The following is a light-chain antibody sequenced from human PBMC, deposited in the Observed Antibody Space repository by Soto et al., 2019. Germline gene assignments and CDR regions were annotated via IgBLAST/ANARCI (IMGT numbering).Light chain of an antibody. CDR1: QSISSY. J-gene: IGKJ1*01. Sequence: DILMTQSPSSLSASVGDRVTITCRASQSISSYLNWDQQKQGKAPKLLIYAASSLQSGVPSRFSGSGSGTEFTLTISSLQPEDFATYYCQQSYSTPWTFGQGTKVDI. V-gene: IGKV1-39*01. CDR3: QQSYSTPWT. CDR2: AAS.